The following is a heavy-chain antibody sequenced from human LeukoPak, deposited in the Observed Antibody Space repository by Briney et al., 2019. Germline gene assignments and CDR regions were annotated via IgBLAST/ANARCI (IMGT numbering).Heavy chain of an antibody. J-gene: IGHJ4*02. Sequence: PGGSLRLSCAGSGFTFRSFEMSWVRRAPGKGPEWVSYISRESGSTISYADSVKGRFTISRDNAKNSLFLQMNNLRAEDTAVYYCAGGWSLYYFDSWGQGALVTVSS. CDR2: ISRESGSTI. CDR3: AGGWSLYYFDS. V-gene: IGHV3-48*03. CDR1: GFTFRSFE. D-gene: IGHD3-16*01.